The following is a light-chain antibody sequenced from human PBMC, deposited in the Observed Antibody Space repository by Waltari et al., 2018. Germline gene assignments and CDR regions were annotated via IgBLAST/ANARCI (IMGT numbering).Light chain of an antibody. Sequence: DIVMTQSPDSLAVSLGERATINCKSTQSILYSSNNKNYLAWYQQKPGQSPKLLFYWASTRESGVPDRFSGSGSGTDFTLTISSLQTEDVAVYYCQQYLSSPLTFGGGTKVEIK. CDR1: QSILYSSNNKNY. V-gene: IGKV4-1*01. J-gene: IGKJ4*01. CDR3: QQYLSSPLT. CDR2: WAS.